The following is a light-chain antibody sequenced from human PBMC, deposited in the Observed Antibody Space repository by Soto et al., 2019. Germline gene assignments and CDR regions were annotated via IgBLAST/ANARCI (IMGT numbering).Light chain of an antibody. CDR1: QSLLHTNGYNY. CDR3: MQALQTPRT. Sequence: DIVMTQSPLSLTVTPGESASISCWSSQSLLHTNGYNYFDWYLQKPGQSPQLLIYLGSNRASGVPDRFSGRGSGTDFTLRISRVEADDFGVYYCMQALQTPRTFGQGTKLEIK. V-gene: IGKV2-28*01. J-gene: IGKJ2*01. CDR2: LGS.